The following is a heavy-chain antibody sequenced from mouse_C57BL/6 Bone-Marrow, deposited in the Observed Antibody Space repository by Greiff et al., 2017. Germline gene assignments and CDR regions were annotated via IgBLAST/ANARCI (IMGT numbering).Heavy chain of an antibody. CDR2: IHPSGSDT. V-gene: IGHV1-74*01. CDR3: AIWSYDCYYREYYYAVDY. CDR1: GYTFTSYW. D-gene: IGHD2-3*01. J-gene: IGHJ4*01. Sequence: QVQLQQPGAELVKPGASVKVSCKASGYTFTSYWMHWVKQRPGQGLEWIGRIHPSGSDTNYNQKFKGKATLTVDKSSSTAYMHLSSRTSEDSAVYYCAIWSYDCYYREYYYAVDYWGQGTSVTVSS.